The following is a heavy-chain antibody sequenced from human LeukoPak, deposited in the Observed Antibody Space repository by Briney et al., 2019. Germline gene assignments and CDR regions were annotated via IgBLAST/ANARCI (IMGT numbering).Heavy chain of an antibody. Sequence: ASVKVSCKASGGTFSSYAISWVRQAPGQGLEWMGWISAYNGNTNYAQKLQGRVTMTTDTSTSTAYMELRSLRSDDTAVYYCARDLSETYYYDSSGYPTDYWGQGTLVTVSS. D-gene: IGHD3-22*01. V-gene: IGHV1-18*01. CDR2: ISAYNGNT. CDR3: ARDLSETYYYDSSGYPTDY. CDR1: GGTFSSYA. J-gene: IGHJ4*02.